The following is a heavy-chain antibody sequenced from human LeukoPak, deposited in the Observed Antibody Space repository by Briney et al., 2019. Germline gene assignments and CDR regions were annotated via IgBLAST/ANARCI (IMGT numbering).Heavy chain of an antibody. Sequence: GGSLRLSCAASGLTFSNFAMTWVRQTPGKGLEWVSALSASGGGTYYAPSVKDRLIISRDNSKNTVSLQMNRLRAEDTALYYCATVLHTSLSTWAAFDTWGQGTMVTVSS. CDR3: ATVLHTSLSTWAAFDT. CDR2: LSASGGGT. J-gene: IGHJ3*02. CDR1: GLTFSNFA. V-gene: IGHV3-23*01. D-gene: IGHD1-1*01.